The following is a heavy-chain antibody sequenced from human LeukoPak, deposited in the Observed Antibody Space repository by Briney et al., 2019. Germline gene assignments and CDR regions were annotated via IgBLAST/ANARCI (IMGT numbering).Heavy chain of an antibody. V-gene: IGHV4-34*01. CDR1: GGSFSGYY. CDR3: ARGTCYYGSGSYYPDIYYYYGMDV. Sequence: SETLSLTCAVYGGSFSGYYWSWIRQPPGKGLEWIGEINHSGSTNYNPSLKSRVTISVDTSKNQFSLKLSSVTAADTAVYYCARGTCYYGSGSYYPDIYYYYGMDVWGQGTTVTVSS. J-gene: IGHJ6*02. CDR2: INHSGST. D-gene: IGHD3-10*01.